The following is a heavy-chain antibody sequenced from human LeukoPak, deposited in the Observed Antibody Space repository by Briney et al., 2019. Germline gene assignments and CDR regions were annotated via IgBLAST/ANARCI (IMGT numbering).Heavy chain of an antibody. CDR3: ARDVRGPYSSGWYQEWYFDY. Sequence: ASVKVSCKASGYTFTSYGISWVRQAPGQGLEWMGWINPNSGGTNYAQKFQGRVTMTRDTSISTAYMELSRLRSDDTAVYYCARDVRGPYSSGWYQEWYFDYWGQGTLVTVSS. V-gene: IGHV1-2*02. D-gene: IGHD6-19*01. CDR1: GYTFTSYG. J-gene: IGHJ4*02. CDR2: INPNSGGT.